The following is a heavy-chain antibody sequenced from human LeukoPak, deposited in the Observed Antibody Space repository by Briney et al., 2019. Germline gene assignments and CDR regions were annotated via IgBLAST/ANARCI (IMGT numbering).Heavy chain of an antibody. Sequence: ASVKVSCKASGYTFTGYYMHWVRQAPGQGLEWMGWVNPNSGGTNYAQKFQGRVTMTRDTSISTAYMELSRLRSDDTAGYYCASRSFNDYSTYYFDYWGQGTLVTVSS. D-gene: IGHD4-4*01. CDR2: VNPNSGGT. V-gene: IGHV1-2*02. J-gene: IGHJ4*02. CDR1: GYTFTGYY. CDR3: ASRSFNDYSTYYFDY.